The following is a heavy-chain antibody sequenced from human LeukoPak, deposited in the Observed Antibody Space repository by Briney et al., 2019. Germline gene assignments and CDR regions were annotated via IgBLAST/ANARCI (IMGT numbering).Heavy chain of an antibody. V-gene: IGHV3-33*01. J-gene: IGHJ4*02. CDR2: IWYDGSNE. CDR1: GFTFSSYG. Sequence: PGGSLRLSCAASGFTFSSYGMHWVRQAPGKGLEWVAAIWYDGSNEYYEDSVKGRFTISRDNSKNTLYLQMNTLRAEATAVYYCERGTRYGSVIYYPNLDYWGQGTLVTVSS. D-gene: IGHD3-10*01. CDR3: ERGTRYGSVIYYPNLDY.